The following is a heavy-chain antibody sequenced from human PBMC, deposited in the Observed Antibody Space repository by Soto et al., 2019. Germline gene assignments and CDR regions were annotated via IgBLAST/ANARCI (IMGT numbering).Heavy chain of an antibody. D-gene: IGHD2-8*01. J-gene: IGHJ4*02. CDR2: ISGSGGST. CDR1: GFTFSSYA. Sequence: GGSLRLSCAASGFTFSSYAMSWVRQAPGKGLEWVSAISGSGGSTYYADSVKGRFTISRDNSKNTLYLKMNSLRAEDTAVYYCAKLMGNIVLMVYAIGYWGQGTLVTVSS. V-gene: IGHV3-23*01. CDR3: AKLMGNIVLMVYAIGY.